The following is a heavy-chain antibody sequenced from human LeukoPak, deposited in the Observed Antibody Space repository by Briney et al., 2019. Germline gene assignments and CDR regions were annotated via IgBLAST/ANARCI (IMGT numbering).Heavy chain of an antibody. D-gene: IGHD1-26*01. J-gene: IGHJ3*02. V-gene: IGHV3-21*01. CDR1: GFTFSSYS. CDR3: ARDPGSYGDTRKPSNDAFDI. Sequence: GGSLRLSCAASGFTFSSYSMNWVRQAPGKGLEWVSSISSSSSYIYYADSVKGRFTIPRDDAKNSLYLQMNSLRAEDTAVCYCARDPGSYGDTRKPSNDAFDIWGQGTMVTVSS. CDR2: ISSSSSYI.